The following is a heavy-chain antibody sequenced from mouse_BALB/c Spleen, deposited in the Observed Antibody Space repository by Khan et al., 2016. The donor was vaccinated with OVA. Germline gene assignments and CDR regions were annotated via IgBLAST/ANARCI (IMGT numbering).Heavy chain of an antibody. J-gene: IGHJ1*01. CDR2: INTYTGEP. CDR1: GYTFTNYR. CDR3: ARETSYWYFDV. D-gene: IGHD1-3*01. Sequence: QIQLVQSGPELKKPGETVKISCKASGYTFTNYRMNWMKQAPGKGLKWMGWINTYTGEPTYDDDFKGRFAFSLETSASPAYLQINSLKNEDMATYFCARETSYWYFDVWGAGTTVTVSS. V-gene: IGHV9-1*02.